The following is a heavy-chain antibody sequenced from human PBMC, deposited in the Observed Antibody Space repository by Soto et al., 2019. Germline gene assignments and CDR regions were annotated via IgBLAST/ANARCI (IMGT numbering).Heavy chain of an antibody. CDR2: INHSGST. CDR1: GGSFSGYY. V-gene: IGHV4-34*01. J-gene: IGHJ5*02. Sequence: QVQLQQWGAGLLKPSETLSLTCAVYGGSFSGYYWSWIRQPPGKGLEWIGEINHSGSTNYNPSLKSRVTISEDTSKNQFSLKLSSVTAADTAVYYCARGLWFDPWGQGTLVTVSS. CDR3: ARGLWFDP.